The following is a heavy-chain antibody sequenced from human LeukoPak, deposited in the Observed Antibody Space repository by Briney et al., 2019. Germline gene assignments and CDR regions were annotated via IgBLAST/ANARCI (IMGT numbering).Heavy chain of an antibody. CDR3: AKSGNSYFDY. Sequence: ASVKVSCRASGYRFGGYFMHWVRQAPGQGLEWMGRIDPNSGDTNFAQNFQGRVTMTRDTSISTAYMELSRLGSDDTAVYFCAKSGNSYFDYWGQGTLVTVSS. CDR1: GYRFGGYF. J-gene: IGHJ4*02. D-gene: IGHD3-10*01. CDR2: IDPNSGDT. V-gene: IGHV1-2*06.